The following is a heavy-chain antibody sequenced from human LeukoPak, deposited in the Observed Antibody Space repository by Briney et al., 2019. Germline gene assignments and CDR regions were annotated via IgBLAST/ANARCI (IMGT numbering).Heavy chain of an antibody. J-gene: IGHJ5*01. CDR3: AKPVSGGLAVTADWFHP. D-gene: IGHD6-19*01. Sequence: PGGSLRLSCSASGFTFSYYAMHWVRQTAGKGLEFVSGISSNGGSTYYADSLKGRFTISRDNSNNTLYLQMSSLRAEDTATYYCAKPVSGGLAVTADWFHPWGQGTLVVVSS. CDR1: GFTFSYYA. V-gene: IGHV3-64D*09. CDR2: ISSNGGST.